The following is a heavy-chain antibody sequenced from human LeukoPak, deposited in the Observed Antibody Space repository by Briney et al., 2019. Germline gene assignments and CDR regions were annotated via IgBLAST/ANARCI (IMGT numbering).Heavy chain of an antibody. CDR3: AKNAGGYYDSSGMKYYFDY. J-gene: IGHJ4*02. D-gene: IGHD3-22*01. CDR1: GFTFTRHG. Sequence: GGSLRLSCAASGFTFTRHGMHWVRQAPDKELEWVAFIRYDGSDKCYADSVKGRFAISRDDSQNTLYLQMNSLRAEDTAVYYCAKNAGGYYDSSGMKYYFDYWGQGTLVTVSS. CDR2: IRYDGSDK. V-gene: IGHV3-30*02.